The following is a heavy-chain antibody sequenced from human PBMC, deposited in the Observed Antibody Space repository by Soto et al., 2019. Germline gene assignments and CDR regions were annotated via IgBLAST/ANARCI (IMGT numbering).Heavy chain of an antibody. J-gene: IGHJ4*02. D-gene: IGHD3-22*01. CDR3: ARQIYDSDTGPNFQYYFDS. CDR1: GYSFAGYW. Sequence: GESLKISCNGSGYSFAGYWITWVRQKPGKGLEWMGRIDPSDSQTYYSPSFRGHVTISATKSVTTVFLQWSSLRASDTAMYYCARQIYDSDTGPNFQYYFDSWGQGTPVTVSS. CDR2: IDPSDSQT. V-gene: IGHV5-10-1*01.